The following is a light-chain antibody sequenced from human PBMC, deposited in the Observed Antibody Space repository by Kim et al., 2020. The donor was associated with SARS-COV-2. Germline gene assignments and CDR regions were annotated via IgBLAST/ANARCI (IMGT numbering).Light chain of an antibody. J-gene: IGLJ1*01. CDR2: DVS. V-gene: IGLV2-14*03. Sequence: QSITISCTGTSSDVGGYNYVSWYQQHPGKAPKLRIDDVSNRPSGVSNRFSGSKSGNTASLTISGLQAEDEADYYCSSYTSSSTPYVFGTGTKVTVL. CDR1: SSDVGGYNY. CDR3: SSYTSSSTPYV.